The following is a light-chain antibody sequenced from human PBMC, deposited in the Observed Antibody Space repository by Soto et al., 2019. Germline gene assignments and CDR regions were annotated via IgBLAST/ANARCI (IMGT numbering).Light chain of an antibody. V-gene: IGKV3-20*01. J-gene: IGKJ2*01. CDR3: HQYGGSPPYT. CDR2: GAS. Sequence: EIALTQSPGTLSLSPGERATLSCRASQSVSSTYLAWYQQKPGQAHRLLIYGASSRATGIPDRFSGSGSVTGFTLSISRLEPEDFAVYYCHQYGGSPPYTFGQGTKLEIK. CDR1: QSVSSTY.